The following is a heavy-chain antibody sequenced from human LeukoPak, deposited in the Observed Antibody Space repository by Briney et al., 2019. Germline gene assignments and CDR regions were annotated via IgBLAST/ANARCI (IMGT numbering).Heavy chain of an antibody. D-gene: IGHD4-23*01. J-gene: IGHJ4*02. Sequence: SETLSLTCTVSGGSINSYYWSWIRQPAGKGLEWIGRIYSSGSTNYNPPLKSRVSMSVDTSKNQFSLKLTSVTTADTAVYYCARGGKATVVTMWGQGILVTVSS. CDR3: ARGGKATVVTM. V-gene: IGHV4-4*07. CDR1: GGSINSYY. CDR2: IYSSGST.